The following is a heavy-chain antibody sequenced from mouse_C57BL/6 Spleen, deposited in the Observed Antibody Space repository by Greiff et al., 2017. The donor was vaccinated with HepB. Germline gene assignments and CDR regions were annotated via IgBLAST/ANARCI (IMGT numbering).Heavy chain of an antibody. Sequence: QVQLKESGPELVKPGASVKISCKASGYAFSSSWMNWVKQRPGKGLEWIGRIYPGDGDTNYNGKFKGKATLTADKSSSTAYMQLSSLTSEDSAVYFCARGDYGSIYAMDYWGQGTSVTVSS. CDR1: GYAFSSSW. V-gene: IGHV1-82*01. CDR2: IYPGDGDT. CDR3: ARGDYGSIYAMDY. J-gene: IGHJ4*01. D-gene: IGHD1-1*01.